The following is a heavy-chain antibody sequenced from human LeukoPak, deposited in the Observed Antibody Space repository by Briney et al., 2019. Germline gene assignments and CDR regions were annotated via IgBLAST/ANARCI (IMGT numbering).Heavy chain of an antibody. D-gene: IGHD5-24*01. CDR3: AKGRDVYSYFDY. CDR1: GFTFNNYA. V-gene: IGHV3-23*01. J-gene: IGHJ4*02. CDR2: ISDSGGST. Sequence: GGSLRLSCAASGFTFNNYAMSWVRQAPGKGLEWVSAISDSGGSTYYADSVKGRFTISRDNSKNTLYLQMNSLRAEDTAVYYCAKGRDVYSYFDYWGQGTLVTVSS.